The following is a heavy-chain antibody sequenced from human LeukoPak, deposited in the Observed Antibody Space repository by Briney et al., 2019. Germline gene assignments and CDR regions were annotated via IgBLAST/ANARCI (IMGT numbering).Heavy chain of an antibody. J-gene: IGHJ6*02. CDR3: AKDQYYYDSSGPAPSSYYYGMDV. V-gene: IGHV3-30*18. CDR1: GFTFSSYG. CDR2: ISYDGSNK. Sequence: GGSLRLSCAASGFTFSSYGMHWVRQAPGRGLEWVAVISYDGSNKYYADSVKGRFTISRDNSKNTLYLQMNSLRAEDTAVYYCAKDQYYYDSSGPAPSSYYYGMDVWGQGTTVTVSS. D-gene: IGHD3-22*01.